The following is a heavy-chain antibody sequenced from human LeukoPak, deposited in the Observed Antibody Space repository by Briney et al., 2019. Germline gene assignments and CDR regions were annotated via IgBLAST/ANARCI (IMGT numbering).Heavy chain of an antibody. J-gene: IGHJ4*02. CDR3: ARGPAWFGESYFDY. CDR1: GYTFTSYF. D-gene: IGHD3-10*01. V-gene: IGHV1-46*01. Sequence: ASVKVSCKASGYTFTSYFIHWVRQAPGQGLEWMGVINPSGGSTSYAQKFQGRVTMTRDTSTSTVYMELRSLGSEDTAVYYCARGPAWFGESYFDYWGQGTLVTVSS. CDR2: INPSGGST.